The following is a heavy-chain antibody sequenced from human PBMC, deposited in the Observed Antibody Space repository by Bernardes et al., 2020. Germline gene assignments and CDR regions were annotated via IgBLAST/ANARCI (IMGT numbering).Heavy chain of an antibody. V-gene: IGHV3-15*01. CDR2: IKTKADGGTT. D-gene: IGHD2-15*01. J-gene: IGHJ6*02. CDR1: GFTFSHAC. Sequence: GGSLRLSCAASGFTFSHACMTWVRQAPGKGLEWVGRIKTKADGGTTDYAAPVKGRFTISRDDSKTTLYLQMNSLKTEDTAVYYCKGGYSYYYYGMDVWGQGTTVTVSS. CDR3: KGGYSYYYYGMDV.